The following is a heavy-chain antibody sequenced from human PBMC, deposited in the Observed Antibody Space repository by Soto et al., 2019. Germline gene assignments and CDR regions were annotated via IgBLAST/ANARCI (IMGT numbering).Heavy chain of an antibody. V-gene: IGHV1-69*13. CDR1: GGTFSSYA. CDR2: IIPIFGTA. Sequence: GASVKVSCKASGGTFSSYAISWVRQAPGQGLEWMGGIIPIFGTANYAQKFQGRVTITADESTSTAYMELSSLRSEDTAVYYCARDFGNIVVVVAATPYYYYGMDVWGQGTTVTVSS. J-gene: IGHJ6*02. CDR3: ARDFGNIVVVVAATPYYYYGMDV. D-gene: IGHD2-15*01.